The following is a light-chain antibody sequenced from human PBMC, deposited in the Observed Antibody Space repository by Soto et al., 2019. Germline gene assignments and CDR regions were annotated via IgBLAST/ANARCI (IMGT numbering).Light chain of an antibody. Sequence: IVLTQSPATLSLSPGETATLSCRASQSISRYVGWYQQKPGQAPRLLIYDASIRATGIPARFRGGGSETDFTLTISSLAPEDFAIYYCQQRGTGARVTFGVGTKVEI. V-gene: IGKV3-11*01. CDR2: DAS. CDR3: QQRGTGARVT. J-gene: IGKJ4*01. CDR1: QSISRY.